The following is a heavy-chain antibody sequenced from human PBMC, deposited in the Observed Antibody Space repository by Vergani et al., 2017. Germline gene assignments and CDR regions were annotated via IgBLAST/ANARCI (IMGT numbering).Heavy chain of an antibody. CDR1: GFTFRNYA. J-gene: IGHJ4*02. D-gene: IGHD3-22*01. CDR2: ISDNGGTT. Sequence: EVQLLESGGGLAQPGGSLRLSCAASGFTFRNYAMTWVRQAPGKGLEWVSIISDNGGTTYYADSVKGRFTISRDNAKNSLYLQMNSLRAEDTALYYCASQYYYDSSGKRGYWGQGTLVTVSS. CDR3: ASQYYYDSSGKRGY. V-gene: IGHV3-23*01.